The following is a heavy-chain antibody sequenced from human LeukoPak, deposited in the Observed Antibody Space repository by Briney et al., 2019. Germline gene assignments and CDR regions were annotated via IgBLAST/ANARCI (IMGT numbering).Heavy chain of an antibody. Sequence: GGSLRLSCAASGFTFGDYAMHWVRQAPGKGLEWVSLISWDGGSTYYADSVKGRFTISRGDSKNSLYLQMNSLRAEDTALYYCAKEAVAGKDYYYYYYMDVWGKGTTVTVSS. CDR2: ISWDGGST. CDR3: AKEAVAGKDYYYYYYMDV. D-gene: IGHD6-19*01. J-gene: IGHJ6*03. V-gene: IGHV3-43D*03. CDR1: GFTFGDYA.